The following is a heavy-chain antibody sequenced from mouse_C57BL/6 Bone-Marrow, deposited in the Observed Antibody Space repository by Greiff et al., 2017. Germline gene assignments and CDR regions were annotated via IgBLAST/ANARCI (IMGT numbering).Heavy chain of an antibody. D-gene: IGHD1-1*01. CDR1: GFTFSDYG. CDR3: ARHPDYYGSSYWYFDV. Sequence: EVHLVESGGGLVQPGGSLKLSCAASGFTFSDYGMAWVRQAPRKGPEWVAFISNLAYSIYYADTVTGRFTISRENAKNTLYLEMSSLRSEDTAMYYCARHPDYYGSSYWYFDVWGTGTTVTVSS. J-gene: IGHJ1*03. V-gene: IGHV5-15*01. CDR2: ISNLAYSI.